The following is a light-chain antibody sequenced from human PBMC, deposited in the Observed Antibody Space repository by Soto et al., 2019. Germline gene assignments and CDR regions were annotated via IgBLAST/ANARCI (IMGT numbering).Light chain of an antibody. CDR1: SSDVGGYNY. CDR2: EVN. J-gene: IGLJ3*02. V-gene: IGLV2-14*01. CDR3: SSYTSRGPWV. Sequence: QSVLTQPASVSGSPGQSITISCTGTSSDVGGYNYVSWYQQHPGKAPKLMIYEVNSRPSGVSNRFSGSKSGNTASLTISGLQAEDEADYYCSSYTSRGPWVFGGGTQLTVL.